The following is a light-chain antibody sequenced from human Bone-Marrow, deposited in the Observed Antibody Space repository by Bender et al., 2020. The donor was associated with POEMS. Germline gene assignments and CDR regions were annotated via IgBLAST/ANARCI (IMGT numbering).Light chain of an antibody. CDR1: SRDVGGYNL. Sequence: QSALTQPASVSGSPGQSITLSCTGTSRDVGGYNLVAWYQQHPSKAPRLILFEVNKRPSGVSTRFSGSRSGNTASLTISGLQAEDEAEYYCSSYAGASTILFGGGTKLTVL. J-gene: IGLJ2*01. CDR3: SSYAGASTIL. V-gene: IGLV2-23*02. CDR2: EVN.